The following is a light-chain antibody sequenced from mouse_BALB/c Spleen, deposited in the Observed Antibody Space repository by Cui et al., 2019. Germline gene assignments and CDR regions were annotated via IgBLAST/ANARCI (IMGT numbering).Light chain of an antibody. Sequence: QILLTQSPALMSASRGEKVTMTCTASSSVSYVYWYQQKPRASPKPWIYLPTTMASAVPARFSGSGSGTSYSLTITGMGAEDAATYYCQQWSSNPPTFGSGTELEIK. CDR1: SSVSY. V-gene: IGKV4-68*01. J-gene: IGKJ4*01. CDR3: QQWSSNPPT. CDR2: LPT.